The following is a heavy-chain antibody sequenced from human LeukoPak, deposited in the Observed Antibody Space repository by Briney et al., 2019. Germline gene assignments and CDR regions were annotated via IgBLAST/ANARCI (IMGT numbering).Heavy chain of an antibody. J-gene: IGHJ6*03. CDR1: GGSFSNYY. D-gene: IGHD2-2*01. Sequence: PSETLSLTCAVYGGSFSNYYWSWIRQPPGKGLEWIGEINHSRSTNYNPSLKSRVTISLDTSKNQFSLKLSSVTAADTAAYYCARKPYVVVPAAMGNYYYMDVWGKGTTVTVSS. CDR3: ARKPYVVVPAAMGNYYYMDV. CDR2: INHSRST. V-gene: IGHV4-34*01.